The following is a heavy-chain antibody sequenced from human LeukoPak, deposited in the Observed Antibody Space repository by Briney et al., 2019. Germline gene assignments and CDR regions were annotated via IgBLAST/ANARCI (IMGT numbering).Heavy chain of an antibody. CDR3: AKDDAWLRFGE. CDR2: ISPSGDIT. Sequence: GGTLRLSCAASGFTFSNHGMNWVRQAPGKWLEWVSGISPSGDITYYADSVKGRFTISRDNSKNTLYLEVISLTAEDTAVYYCAKDDAWLRFGEWSQGTPVTVSS. J-gene: IGHJ4*02. V-gene: IGHV3-23*01. CDR1: GFTFSNHG. D-gene: IGHD3-10*01.